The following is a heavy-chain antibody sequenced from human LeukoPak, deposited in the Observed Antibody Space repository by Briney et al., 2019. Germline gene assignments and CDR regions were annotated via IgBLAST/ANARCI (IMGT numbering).Heavy chain of an antibody. J-gene: IGHJ4*02. CDR2: FDPEDGET. D-gene: IGHD3-22*01. Sequence: ASVKVSCKVSGYTLTELSMHWVRQAPGKGLEWMGGFDPEDGETIYAQKFQGRVTMTEETSTDTAYMELSSLRSEDTAVYYCATDYRDSSGYYYYFDYWGQGTLVTVSS. CDR3: ATDYRDSSGYYYYFDY. CDR1: GYTLTELS. V-gene: IGHV1-24*01.